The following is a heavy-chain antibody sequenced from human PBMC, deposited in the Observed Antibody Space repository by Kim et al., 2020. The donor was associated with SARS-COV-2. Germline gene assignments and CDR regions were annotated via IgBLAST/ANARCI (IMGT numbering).Heavy chain of an antibody. CDR3: ARDVLRFLEWLTGGGMDV. CDR1: GFTFSSYA. Sequence: GGSLRLSCAASGFTFSSYAMHWVRQAPGKGLEWVAVISYDGSNKYYADSVKGRFTISRDNSKNTLYLQMNSLRAEDTAVYYCARDVLRFLEWLTGGGMDVWGQGTTVTVSS. CDR2: ISYDGSNK. J-gene: IGHJ6*02. V-gene: IGHV3-30-3*01. D-gene: IGHD3-3*01.